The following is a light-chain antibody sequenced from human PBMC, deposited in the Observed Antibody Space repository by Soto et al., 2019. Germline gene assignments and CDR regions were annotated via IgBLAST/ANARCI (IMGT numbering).Light chain of an antibody. CDR1: SSNIGAGYD. CDR3: QSYDSSLSGWV. Sequence: QPVLTQPPSVSGAPGQRVTISCTESSSNIGAGYDVPWYQQLPGTAPKLLIYGNSNRPSGVPDRFSGSKSGTSASLAITGLQAEDESDYYCQSYDSSLSGWVFGGGTKLTVL. V-gene: IGLV1-40*01. CDR2: GNS. J-gene: IGLJ3*02.